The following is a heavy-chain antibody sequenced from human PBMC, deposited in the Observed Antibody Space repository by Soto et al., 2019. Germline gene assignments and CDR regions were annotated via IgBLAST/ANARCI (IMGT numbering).Heavy chain of an antibody. V-gene: IGHV1-46*01. CDR3: VRDGGNYHFDY. CDR2: IICSSGAT. Sequence: QVQLVQSGAEVKKPGASVKVSCKASGYPFTGSYLHWVRQAPGQGPEWMGRIICSSGATIYAQNLQGRVTLTRDTSTTTAYMELTSLTSEDTAVYFCVRDGGNYHFDYWGQGTLVTVSS. D-gene: IGHD1-26*01. J-gene: IGHJ4*02. CDR1: GYPFTGSY.